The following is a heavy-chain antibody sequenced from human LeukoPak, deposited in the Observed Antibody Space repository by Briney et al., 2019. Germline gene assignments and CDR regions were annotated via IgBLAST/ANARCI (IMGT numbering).Heavy chain of an antibody. D-gene: IGHD2-21*01. CDR3: ARHVTAVAPGCFDP. CDR2: IYYSGRT. J-gene: IGHJ5*02. CDR1: GGSISTYY. V-gene: IGHV4-59*08. Sequence: SETLSLTCTVSGGSISTYYWSLIRQPPRKGLEWIGYIYYSGRTNYNPSLKSRVTISVDTSKNHFPLKLTSVTPADTAVYYCARHVTAVAPGCFDPWGQGTLVTVSS.